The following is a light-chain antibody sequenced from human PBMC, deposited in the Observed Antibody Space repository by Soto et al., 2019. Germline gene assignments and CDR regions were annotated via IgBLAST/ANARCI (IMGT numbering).Light chain of an antibody. CDR2: DAS. Sequence: ILMTQSPATLSVSPGERATLSCRASQSVSNNLAWYQQKPGQAPRLLIYDASTRATGIPARFSGSGPGTAFTPTISALQSEDVAAYYCQQYNHWPPWTFGQRTKVAIK. V-gene: IGKV3-15*01. CDR1: QSVSNN. CDR3: QQYNHWPPWT. J-gene: IGKJ1*01.